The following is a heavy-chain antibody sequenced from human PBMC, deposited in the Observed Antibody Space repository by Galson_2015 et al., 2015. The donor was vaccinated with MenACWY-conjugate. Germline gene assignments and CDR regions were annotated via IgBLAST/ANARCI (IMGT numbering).Heavy chain of an antibody. CDR3: ARDTTHYGMDV. V-gene: IGHV1-18*01. J-gene: IGHJ6*02. CDR1: GYTFTSYG. Sequence: QSGAEVKKPGASVTVSCKASGYTFTSYGISWVRQAPGQGLEWMGWISAYNGNTNYAQKLQGRVTMTTDTSTSTAYTELRSLRSDDTAVYYCARDTTHYGMDVWGQGTTVTVSS. CDR2: ISAYNGNT. D-gene: IGHD2/OR15-2a*01.